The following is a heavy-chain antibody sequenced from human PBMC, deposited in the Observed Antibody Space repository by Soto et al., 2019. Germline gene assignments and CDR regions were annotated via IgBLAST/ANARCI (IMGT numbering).Heavy chain of an antibody. J-gene: IGHJ3*02. CDR1: GFTFSNAW. Sequence: KPGGSLRLSCAASGFTFSNAWMIWVRQAPGKGLEWVGRIKSKTDDGTTDYAAPVKGRFTISRDDSKNTLYLQMNSLKTEDTAVYYCTTAGLWLEAFDIWGQGTMVTVSS. CDR3: TTAGLWLEAFDI. D-gene: IGHD2-21*01. CDR2: IKSKTDDGTT. V-gene: IGHV3-15*01.